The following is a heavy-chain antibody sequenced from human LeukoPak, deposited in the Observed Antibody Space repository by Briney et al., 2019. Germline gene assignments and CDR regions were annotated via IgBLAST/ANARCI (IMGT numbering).Heavy chain of an antibody. J-gene: IGHJ4*02. D-gene: IGHD3-22*01. Sequence: SGTLSLTCAVSGGSISSSNWWSWVRQPPGKGLEWIGEIYHSGSTNYNPSLKSRVTISVDKSKNQFSLKLSSVTAADTAVYYCASYYYDSTPQRDYWGQGTLVTVSS. CDR2: IYHSGST. CDR1: GGSISSSNW. V-gene: IGHV4-4*02. CDR3: ASYYYDSTPQRDY.